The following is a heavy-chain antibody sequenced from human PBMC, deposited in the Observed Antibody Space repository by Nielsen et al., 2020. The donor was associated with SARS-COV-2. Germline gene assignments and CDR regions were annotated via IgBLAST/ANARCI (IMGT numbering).Heavy chain of an antibody. CDR3: AREMGDIVVVPAAEFDY. V-gene: IGHV3-48*01. D-gene: IGHD2-2*01. CDR2: ISSSSSTI. CDR1: GFTFSSYS. Sequence: GESLKISCAASGFTFSSYSMNWVRQAPGKGLEWVSYISSSSSTIYYADSVKGRFTISRDNAKNSLYLQMNSLRAEDTAVYYCAREMGDIVVVPAAEFDYWGQGTLVTVSS. J-gene: IGHJ4*02.